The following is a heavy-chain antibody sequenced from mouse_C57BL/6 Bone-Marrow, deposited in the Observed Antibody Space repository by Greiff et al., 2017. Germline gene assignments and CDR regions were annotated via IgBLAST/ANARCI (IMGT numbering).Heavy chain of an antibody. Sequence: EVMLVESGGGLVQPGGSLKLSCAASGFTFSDYGMAWVRQAPRKGPEWVAFISNLAYSIYYADTVTGRFTISRENAKNTLYLEMSSLRSEDTAMYYCARNVGDYWCQGTSVTVSS. J-gene: IGHJ4*01. CDR3: ARNVGDY. CDR2: ISNLAYSI. CDR1: GFTFSDYG. V-gene: IGHV5-15*01.